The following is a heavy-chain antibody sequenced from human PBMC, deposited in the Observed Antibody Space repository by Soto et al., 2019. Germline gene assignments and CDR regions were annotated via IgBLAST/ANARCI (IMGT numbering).Heavy chain of an antibody. CDR2: ISGSGSNT. D-gene: IGHD2-21*02. Sequence: EVQLLESGGGLVQPGGSLRLSCAASGFTFSSYAMSWVRQAPGKGLEWVAAISGSGSNTYYADSVKGRFTISRDNSKKKQSKKMNNLRTKNTAVYYCAKDEHIVVVPAISHFDYWGQGTLVTVSS. J-gene: IGHJ4*02. CDR1: GFTFSSYA. CDR3: AKDEHIVVVPAISHFDY. V-gene: IGHV3-23*01.